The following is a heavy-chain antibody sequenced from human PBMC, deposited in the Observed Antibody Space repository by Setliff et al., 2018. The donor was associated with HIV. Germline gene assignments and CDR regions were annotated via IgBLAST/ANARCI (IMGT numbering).Heavy chain of an antibody. Sequence: SETLSLTCTVFGASISSYYWSWIRQPAGKGLEWIGHIYTSGSTNYNPSLKSRVTISVDTSKNQFSLKLYSVTVADTAFYYCARADSSSWFFATFDIWGQGTMVTVSS. V-gene: IGHV4-4*07. CDR1: GASISSYY. J-gene: IGHJ3*02. D-gene: IGHD6-13*01. CDR3: ARADSSSWFFATFDI. CDR2: IYTSGST.